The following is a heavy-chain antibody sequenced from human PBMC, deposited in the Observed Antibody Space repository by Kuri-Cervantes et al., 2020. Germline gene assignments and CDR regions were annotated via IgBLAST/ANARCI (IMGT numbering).Heavy chain of an antibody. V-gene: IGHV1-69*13. Sequence: SVKVSCKASGGTFSSYAISWVRQAPGQGLEWMGGIIPIFGTANYAQKFQGRVTITADESTSTAYMELSSLRSGDTAVYYCAREPLPTNVWLNFDFWGQGTLVTVSS. D-gene: IGHD3-16*01. J-gene: IGHJ4*02. CDR2: IIPIFGTA. CDR1: GGTFSSYA. CDR3: AREPLPTNVWLNFDF.